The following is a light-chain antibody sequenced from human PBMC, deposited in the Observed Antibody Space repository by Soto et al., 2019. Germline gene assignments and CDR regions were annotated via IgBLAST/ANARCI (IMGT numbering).Light chain of an antibody. Sequence: QSALSQPASVSGSPGQSITISCTVTNSDVGAYSYVSWYQQYPGKAPKLLIYDVGARPSGISDRFSGSKSGNTASLTISGLQAEDEADYYCSSYTAFTTYVFGSGTKVTGL. V-gene: IGLV2-14*03. CDR3: SSYTAFTTYV. CDR1: NSDVGAYSY. CDR2: DVG. J-gene: IGLJ1*01.